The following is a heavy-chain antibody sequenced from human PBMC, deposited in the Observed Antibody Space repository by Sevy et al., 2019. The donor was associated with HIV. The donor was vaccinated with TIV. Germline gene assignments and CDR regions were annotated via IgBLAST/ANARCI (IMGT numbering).Heavy chain of an antibody. CDR2: ISGSGGST. D-gene: IGHD6-13*01. CDR1: GFTFSSYA. V-gene: IGHV3-23*01. Sequence: LSLTCAASGFTFSSYAMSWVRQAPGKGLEWVSAISGSGGSTYYADSVKGRFTISRDNSKNTLYLQRNSLRAEDTAVYYCAKAGYSSSWYAASASYFDYWGQGTLVTVSS. CDR3: AKAGYSSSWYAASASYFDY. J-gene: IGHJ4*02.